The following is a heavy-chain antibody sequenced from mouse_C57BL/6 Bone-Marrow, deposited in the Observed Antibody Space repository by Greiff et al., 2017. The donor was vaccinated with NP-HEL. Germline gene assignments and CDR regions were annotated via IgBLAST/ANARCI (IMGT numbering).Heavy chain of an antibody. Sequence: QVQLQQSGAELARPGASVKLSCKASGYTFTSYGISWVKQRTGQGLEWIGEIYPRSGNNYYNEKFKGKATLTADKSSSTAYMELRSLTSEDSAVYFCARWWEGFAYWGQGTLVTVSA. J-gene: IGHJ3*01. CDR2: IYPRSGNN. D-gene: IGHD1-1*02. CDR1: GYTFTSYG. CDR3: ARWWEGFAY. V-gene: IGHV1-81*01.